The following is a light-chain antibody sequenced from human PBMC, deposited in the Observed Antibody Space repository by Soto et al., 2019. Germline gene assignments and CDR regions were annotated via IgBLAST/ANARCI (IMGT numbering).Light chain of an antibody. V-gene: IGKV1-12*01. CDR2: AAS. J-gene: IGKJ5*01. CDR3: QQAKSFPLN. CDR1: QGITYW. Sequence: DIQMTQSPSAVSASLGDRVTITCRASQGITYWLAWYQQRPGKAPKCLIYAASILEAGVSSRFSGSGSGTNFTLTISNLQPEDSETYFCQQAKSFPLNFCQGTRPEIX.